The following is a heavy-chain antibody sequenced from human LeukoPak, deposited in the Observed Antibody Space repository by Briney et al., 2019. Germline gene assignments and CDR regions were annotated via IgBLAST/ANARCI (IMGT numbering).Heavy chain of an antibody. V-gene: IGHV3-33*01. CDR2: IWSDGSNK. CDR3: ARGGMKVYPGGDSLYYGMDV. D-gene: IGHD3-16*01. J-gene: IGHJ6*02. CDR1: GFVFSRYG. Sequence: GGSLRLSCAASGFVFSRYGMHWVRQAPGKGLEWVAVIWSDGSNKYYADSVKGRFTISRDNDKNTLYLQVDRLRAEDTAVYSCARGGMKVYPGGDSLYYGMDVWGQGTTVTVSS.